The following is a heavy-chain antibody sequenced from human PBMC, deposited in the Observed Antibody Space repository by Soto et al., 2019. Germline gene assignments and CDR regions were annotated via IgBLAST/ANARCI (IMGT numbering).Heavy chain of an antibody. V-gene: IGHV1-69*12. Sequence: QVQLVQSGAEVKKPGSSVKVSCKASGGSFSTYAISWVRHAPGQGLEWMGGVIPILGTTNNAQKFQGRVTTTADESTGTAYIELASLRSEDTAMYYCARHAGTYYYTDMDVWGQGTTVTVSS. CDR3: ARHAGTYYYTDMDV. CDR1: GGSFSTYA. J-gene: IGHJ6*02. D-gene: IGHD1-1*01. CDR2: VIPILGTT.